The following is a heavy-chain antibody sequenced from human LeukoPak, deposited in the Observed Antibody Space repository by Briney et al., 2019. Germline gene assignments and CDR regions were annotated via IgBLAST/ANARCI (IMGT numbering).Heavy chain of an antibody. CDR1: GYSFTSYW. V-gene: IGHV5-51*01. J-gene: IGHJ4*02. D-gene: IGHD6-19*01. CDR2: IYAGESDT. CDR3: ARHRAGSGWSGFDF. Sequence: GEALKISWKGAGYSFTSYWIGLVRQVPGKGLEGMGGIYAGESDTRYSLSFEGHFTIAADKYISTAFLQCRSLKDSATAMYSCARHRAGSGWSGFDFWGQGTLVIVSS.